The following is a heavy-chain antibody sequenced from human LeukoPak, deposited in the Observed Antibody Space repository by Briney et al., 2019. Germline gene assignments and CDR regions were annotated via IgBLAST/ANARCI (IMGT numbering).Heavy chain of an antibody. Sequence: GGSLRLSCAASGFSLSNYGMHWVRQAPGKGLEWVAALLYDGNTRHYSDSVRGRFTISRDISKNTFYLQMNSLTAEDTAVYYCARDHRPEIQYYYIDFGGKGNTVAVSS. CDR3: ARDHRPEIQYYYIDF. J-gene: IGHJ6*03. D-gene: IGHD1-14*01. CDR2: LLYDGNTR. CDR1: GFSLSNYG. V-gene: IGHV3-33*01.